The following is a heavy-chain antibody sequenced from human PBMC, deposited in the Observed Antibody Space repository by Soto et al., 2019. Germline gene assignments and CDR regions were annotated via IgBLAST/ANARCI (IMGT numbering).Heavy chain of an antibody. CDR3: ARGRGYYDSSGYRFYYFDY. CDR2: IIPIFGTA. J-gene: IGHJ4*02. CDR1: GGTFSSYA. Sequence: GASVKVSCKASGGTFSSYAISWVRQAPGQGLEWMGGIIPIFGTANYAQKFQGRVTITADESTSTAYMELSSLRSEDTAVYYCARGRGYYDSSGYRFYYFDYWGQGTLVTVSS. D-gene: IGHD3-22*01. V-gene: IGHV1-69*13.